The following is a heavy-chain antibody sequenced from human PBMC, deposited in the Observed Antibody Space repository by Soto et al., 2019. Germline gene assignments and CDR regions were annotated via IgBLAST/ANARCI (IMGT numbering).Heavy chain of an antibody. CDR3: AGFCRGACCSGLASFDV. Sequence: EEQLLESGGGLVQPGGSLRLSCATSGFTFGDYTISWVRQAPGKGLEWVSGISGSGGTTYYADSVKGHFAISKDHSKTTVYLQMNSLRVEDTAVYYCAGFCRGACCSGLASFDVWGQGTTVTVSS. V-gene: IGHV3-23*01. CDR1: GFTFGDYT. D-gene: IGHD2-2*01. J-gene: IGHJ3*01. CDR2: ISGSGGTT.